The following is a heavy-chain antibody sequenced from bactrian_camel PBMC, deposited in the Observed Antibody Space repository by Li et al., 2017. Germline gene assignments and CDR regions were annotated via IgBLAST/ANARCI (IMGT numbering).Heavy chain of an antibody. CDR3: AARRTGCSIVTMPLAVDY. J-gene: IGHJ4*01. CDR2: ISSDSRRT. Sequence: VQLVESGGGSVQAGGSMRLSCATSGDPGYDYSGYCMGWFRQAPGKGREGVAGISSDSRRTTYATSALGRFTISRDNIKNIVYLQMNNLEPEDSAMYYCAARRTGCSIVTMPLAVDYCGQGTQVTVS. CDR1: GDPGYDYSGYC. D-gene: IGHD4*01. V-gene: IGHV3S40*01.